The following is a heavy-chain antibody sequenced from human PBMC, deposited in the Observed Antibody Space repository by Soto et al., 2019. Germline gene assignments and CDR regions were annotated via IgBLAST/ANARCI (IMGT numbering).Heavy chain of an antibody. CDR3: AKGAARYFDY. V-gene: IGHV3-23*01. CDR2: ISGGIGST. D-gene: IGHD1-26*01. J-gene: IGHJ4*02. Sequence: GGSLSLSCVASGFSFGTYAMTWVRQVPGKGLEWVSTISGGIGSTFYADSAKGRFTISRDISKKMLFLHMNGLRGEDTGTYYCAKGAARYFDYWGRGTLVTVSS. CDR1: GFSFGTYA.